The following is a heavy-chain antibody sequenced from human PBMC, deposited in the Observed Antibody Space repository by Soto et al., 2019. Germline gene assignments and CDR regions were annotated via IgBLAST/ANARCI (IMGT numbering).Heavy chain of an antibody. CDR3: ARDGDTRGRSSPNFDY. D-gene: IGHD2-21*01. CDR2: IIPIFGTA. J-gene: IGHJ4*02. Sequence: QVQLVQSGAEVKKPGSSVKVSCKASGGTFSSYAISWVRQAPGQGLEWMGGIIPIFGTANYAQKFQGRVTITADESTSTAYKELSSLRSEDTAVYYCARDGDTRGRSSPNFDYWGQGTLVTVSS. V-gene: IGHV1-69*01. CDR1: GGTFSSYA.